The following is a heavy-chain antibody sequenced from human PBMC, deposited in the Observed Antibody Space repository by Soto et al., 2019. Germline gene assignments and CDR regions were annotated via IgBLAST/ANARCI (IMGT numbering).Heavy chain of an antibody. CDR1: SYTFASYG. CDR3: ARTGHSGSYDY. CDR2: ISAYNGNT. Sequence: ASVKVSCKASSYTFASYGISWVRQAPGQGLEWMGWISAYNGNTNYAQNFQGRVTITRDTSASTVYLDLSSLSSEDTAFYYCARTGHSGSYDYWGQGTLVTVSS. V-gene: IGHV1-18*01. J-gene: IGHJ4*02. D-gene: IGHD3-22*01.